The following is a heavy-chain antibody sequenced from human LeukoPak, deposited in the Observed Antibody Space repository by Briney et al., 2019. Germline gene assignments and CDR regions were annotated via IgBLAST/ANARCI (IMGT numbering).Heavy chain of an antibody. J-gene: IGHJ4*02. CDR2: ISSSSSYI. V-gene: IGHV3-21*01. D-gene: IGHD6-19*01. Sequence: RGSLRLSCAASGFTFSSYSMNWVRQAPGKGLEWVSSISSSSSYIYYADSVKGRFTISRDNAKNSLYLQMNSLRAEDTAVYYCARDKWGIAVAAFDYWGQGTLVTVSS. CDR1: GFTFSSYS. CDR3: ARDKWGIAVAAFDY.